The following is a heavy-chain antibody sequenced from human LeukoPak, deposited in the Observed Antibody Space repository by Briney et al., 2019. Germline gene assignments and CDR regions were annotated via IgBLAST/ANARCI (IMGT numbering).Heavy chain of an antibody. CDR3: VRSGSYYGPLDY. J-gene: IGHJ4*02. Sequence: ASVKVSCKASGYTFTSYGISWVRQAPGQGLEWMGWISAYNGNTDYAQKLQGRVTMTTDTSTSTAYMELRSLRSDDTAVYYCVRSGSYYGPLDYWGQGTLVTVSS. D-gene: IGHD1-26*01. CDR2: ISAYNGNT. V-gene: IGHV1-18*01. CDR1: GYTFTSYG.